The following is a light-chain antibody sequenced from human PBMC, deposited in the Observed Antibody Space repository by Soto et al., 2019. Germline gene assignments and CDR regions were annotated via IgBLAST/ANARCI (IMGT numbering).Light chain of an antibody. CDR2: KAS. CDR3: QKHNSAPQT. J-gene: IGKJ1*01. CDR1: QSISSW. V-gene: IGKV1-5*03. Sequence: DIQMTQSPSTLSASVGDRVTITCRASQSISSWLAWYQQKPGKAPKLLIYKASSLESGVPSRFSGSGSGTEFTLTISSLQPEDVATYYCQKHNSAPQTFGQGTKV.